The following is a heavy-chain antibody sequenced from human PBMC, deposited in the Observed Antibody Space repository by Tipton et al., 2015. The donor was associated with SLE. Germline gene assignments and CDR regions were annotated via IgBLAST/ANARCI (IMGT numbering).Heavy chain of an antibody. J-gene: IGHJ4*02. V-gene: IGHV4-34*01. CDR2: INHSGTT. D-gene: IGHD1-7*01. CDR3: ARSSLRLELHF. CDR1: GGSFSDYY. Sequence: TLSLTCAVYGGSFSDYYWNWIRQPPGKGLEWIGEINHSGTTNYNPSLKSRVIISVDTSKNQFSLKLSSVTAAGTAVYYCARSSLRLELHFWGQGTPVTVSS.